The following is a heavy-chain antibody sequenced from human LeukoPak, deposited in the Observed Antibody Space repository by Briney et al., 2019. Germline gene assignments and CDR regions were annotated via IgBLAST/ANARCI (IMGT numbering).Heavy chain of an antibody. CDR1: GVSISSYY. J-gene: IGHJ5*02. Sequence: SETLSLTCTVSGVSISSYYWSWIRQAAGKGLEWIGRINTSGNTNYNPSLKSRVSLSVDTSKNQFSLKLSSVTAADTAVYYCARIYCDGGGCHWFDPWGQGTLVIVST. D-gene: IGHD2-15*01. CDR2: INTSGNT. V-gene: IGHV4-4*07. CDR3: ARIYCDGGGCHWFDP.